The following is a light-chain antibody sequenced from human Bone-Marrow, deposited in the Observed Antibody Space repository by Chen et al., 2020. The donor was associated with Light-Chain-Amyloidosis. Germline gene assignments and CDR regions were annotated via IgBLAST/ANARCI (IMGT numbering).Light chain of an antibody. V-gene: IGLV3-25*03. CDR1: DLPTKY. CDR3: QSADSSGTYEVI. Sequence: SYELTQPPSVSVSTGQTARHTCAGDDLPTKYAYCYQQKPGQAPVLVIRRDTERPSGISERFSGSSSGTTATLTISGVQAEDEADYHCQSADSSGTYEVIFGGGTKLTVL. CDR2: RDT. J-gene: IGLJ2*01.